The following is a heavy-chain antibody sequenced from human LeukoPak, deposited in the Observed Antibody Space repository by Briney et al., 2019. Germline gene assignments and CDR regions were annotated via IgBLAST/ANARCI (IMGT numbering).Heavy chain of an antibody. CDR1: GFTFSSYA. V-gene: IGHV3-30*03. Sequence: GGSLRLSCAASGFTFSSYAMHWVRQAPGKGLERVAVILHDGSNKQYADSVKGRFTISRDNSKNTLYLQINSLRAEDTAVYYCATLSGDSHGYDYWGLGTLVTVSS. CDR2: ILHDGSNK. J-gene: IGHJ4*02. D-gene: IGHD5-18*01. CDR3: ATLSGDSHGYDY.